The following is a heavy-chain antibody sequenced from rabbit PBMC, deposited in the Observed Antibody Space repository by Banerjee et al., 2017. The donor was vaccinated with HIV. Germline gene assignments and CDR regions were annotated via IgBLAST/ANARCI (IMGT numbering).Heavy chain of an antibody. CDR3: ARDLGGSSDL. Sequence: QEQLEESGGDLVKPGASLTLTCTTSGFDFTTNSICWVRQAPGKGLEWIGCIYTSSGGSTYYASWAKGRFTISKTSSTTVTLQMTSLTAADTATYFCARDLGGSSDLWGQGTLVTVS. J-gene: IGHJ3*01. CDR1: GFDFTTNS. V-gene: IGHV1S45*01. CDR2: IYTSSGGST. D-gene: IGHD8-1*01.